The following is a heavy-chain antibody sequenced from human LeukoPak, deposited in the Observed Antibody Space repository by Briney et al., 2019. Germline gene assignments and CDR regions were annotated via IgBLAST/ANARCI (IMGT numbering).Heavy chain of an antibody. CDR3: ARVRGAGLQYYYMDV. D-gene: IGHD1-26*01. J-gene: IGHJ6*03. Sequence: PGESLRLSCAASGFTFSSYSMNWVRQAPGKGLEWVSYITTRSAIYYADSVKGRFTISRDNAKDSLYLQMNSLRADDTAVYYCARVRGAGLQYYYMDVWGQGTTVTVSS. CDR1: GFTFSSYS. CDR2: ITTRSAI. V-gene: IGHV3-48*01.